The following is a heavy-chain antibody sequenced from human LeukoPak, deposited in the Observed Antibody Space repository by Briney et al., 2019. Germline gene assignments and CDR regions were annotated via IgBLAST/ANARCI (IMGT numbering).Heavy chain of an antibody. Sequence: PSETLSLTCIVSGGSISSYYWSWIRQPAGKGLEWIGHFSTSGSTNYSPSLKSRVAMSVDTSKNQFSLKLSSVTAADTAVYYCARDPPRYCGGDCYSHWGQGTLVTVSS. CDR1: GGSISSYY. CDR2: FSTSGST. V-gene: IGHV4-4*07. J-gene: IGHJ4*02. D-gene: IGHD2-21*02. CDR3: ARDPPRYCGGDCYSH.